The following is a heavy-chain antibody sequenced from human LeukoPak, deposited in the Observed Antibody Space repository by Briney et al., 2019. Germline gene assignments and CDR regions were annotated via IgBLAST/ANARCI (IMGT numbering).Heavy chain of an antibody. CDR3: ARPRSVRWLGAFDP. D-gene: IGHD6-19*01. CDR2: IHSSGTT. J-gene: IGHJ5*02. CDR1: GGSITSSY. Sequence: SETLSLTCTVSGGSITSSYWSWIRQAPGKGLEWIGYIHSSGTTNYNPSLKSRVTISVDTSKSQFSLKLRSVTAADTAVYYCARPRSVRWLGAFDPWGQGTLVAISS. V-gene: IGHV4-59*08.